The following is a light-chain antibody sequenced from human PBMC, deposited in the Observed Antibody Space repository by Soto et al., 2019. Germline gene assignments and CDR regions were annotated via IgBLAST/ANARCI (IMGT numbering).Light chain of an antibody. CDR2: DVS. V-gene: IGLV2-14*01. CDR3: SSYTSSSTPVV. Sequence: QSALTQPASVSGSPGQSMTISCTGTSSDVGGYNYVSWYQQHPGKAPKLMIYDVSNRPSGVSNRFSGSKSGNTASLTISGLQAEDEADYYCSSYTSSSTPVVFGGGTKVTVL. CDR1: SSDVGGYNY. J-gene: IGLJ2*01.